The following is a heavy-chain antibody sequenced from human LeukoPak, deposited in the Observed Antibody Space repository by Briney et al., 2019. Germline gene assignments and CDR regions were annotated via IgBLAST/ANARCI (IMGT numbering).Heavy chain of an antibody. CDR3: AREGHYCTGGVCYTGFDY. D-gene: IGHD2-8*02. J-gene: IGHJ4*02. Sequence: ASVKVSCKASGYTFTSYYMHWVRQAPGQGLEWMGIINPSGGSTSYAQKFQGRVTMTRDTSTSTVYMELSSLRSEDTAVYYCAREGHYCTGGVCYTGFDYWGQGTLVTASS. CDR2: INPSGGST. CDR1: GYTFTSYY. V-gene: IGHV1-46*01.